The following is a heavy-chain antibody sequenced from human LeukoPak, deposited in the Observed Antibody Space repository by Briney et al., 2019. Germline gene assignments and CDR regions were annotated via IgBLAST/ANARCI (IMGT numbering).Heavy chain of an antibody. V-gene: IGHV1-18*04. Sequence: GASVKVSCKASGYTFTSYGNTWVRQAPGQGLEWMGWITPYNGNTNYAQNLQGRVTMTTDTSTSTAYMELRSLRSDDTAVYYCARWYCSSTSCYAGAFDIWGQGTMVTVSS. CDR2: ITPYNGNT. J-gene: IGHJ3*02. CDR3: ARWYCSSTSCYAGAFDI. D-gene: IGHD2-2*01. CDR1: GYTFTSYG.